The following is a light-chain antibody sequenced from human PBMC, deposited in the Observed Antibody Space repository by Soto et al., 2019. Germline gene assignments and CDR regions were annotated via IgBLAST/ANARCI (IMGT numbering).Light chain of an antibody. J-gene: IGKJ5*01. CDR1: QSVSSSY. V-gene: IGKV3-20*01. CDR2: QTS. Sequence: EIVLTQSPGTLSLSPGERATLSCRASQSVSSSYLAWYQHRPGQAPRLLIYQTSIRAAGIPARFSASGSGTDFTLTISDVQPEDFAVYFCQQYNNWPLAFGQGTRLEIK. CDR3: QQYNNWPLA.